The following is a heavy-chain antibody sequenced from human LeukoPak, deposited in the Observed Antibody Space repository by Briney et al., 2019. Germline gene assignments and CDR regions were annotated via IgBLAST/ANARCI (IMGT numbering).Heavy chain of an antibody. CDR2: ISAYNGNT. V-gene: IGHV1-18*01. D-gene: IGHD1-26*01. CDR1: GYTFTSYG. CDR3: ARDPQQLVGATGGGFNF. Sequence: ASVKVSCKAFGYTFTSYGISWARQAPGQGLEWMGWISAYNGNTNYAQKVQGRVTMTTDTSTSTAYMELRSLRSDDTAVYYCARDPQQLVGATGGGFNFWGQGTLVTVSS. J-gene: IGHJ4*02.